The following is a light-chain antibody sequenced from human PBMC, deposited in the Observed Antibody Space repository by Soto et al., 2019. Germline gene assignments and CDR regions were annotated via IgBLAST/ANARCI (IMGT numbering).Light chain of an antibody. V-gene: IGKV3-20*01. Sequence: EIGLTQSPGTLSLSPGERVSLSCSASQSVSNSHLAWHQQKPVQAPRLLIYGASSSATGTPDRLRGSGSGTDFTLTITRLEPEVSAVYYCQQDGSSPYTFGQGTKLEIK. CDR3: QQDGSSPYT. CDR1: QSVSNSH. J-gene: IGKJ2*01. CDR2: GAS.